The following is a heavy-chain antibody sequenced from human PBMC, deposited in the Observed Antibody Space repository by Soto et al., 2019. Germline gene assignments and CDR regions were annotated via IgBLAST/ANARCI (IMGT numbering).Heavy chain of an antibody. Sequence: EVQLAESGGGMVQPGGSLRLSCVASGFTFSSYDMHWVRQAPGKGLEYVSSISSNGGTTYYGNSVKGRFTISRDNSKNTRYRQMGSLRAEDMAVYYCVRRVSGNYDDWGQGTLVTVSS. J-gene: IGHJ4*02. V-gene: IGHV3-64*01. CDR3: VRRVSGNYDD. D-gene: IGHD1-7*01. CDR1: GFTFSSYD. CDR2: ISSNGGTT.